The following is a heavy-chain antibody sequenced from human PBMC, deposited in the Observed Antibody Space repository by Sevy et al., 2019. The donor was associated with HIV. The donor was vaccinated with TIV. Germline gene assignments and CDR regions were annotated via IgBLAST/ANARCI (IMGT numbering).Heavy chain of an antibody. J-gene: IGHJ4*02. CDR3: ARDRPTLNYHASSGYNYYFDS. Sequence: GGSLRLSCAASGFTFSSYNMNWVRQAPGKGLEWISSITGDSSYMYDAHSVKGRFTISTDNAKNSLYLHMNGLRAEDTAVYYCARDRPTLNYHASSGYNYYFDSWGQGTLVTVSS. V-gene: IGHV3-21*01. CDR2: ITGDSSYM. D-gene: IGHD3-22*01. CDR1: GFTFSSYN.